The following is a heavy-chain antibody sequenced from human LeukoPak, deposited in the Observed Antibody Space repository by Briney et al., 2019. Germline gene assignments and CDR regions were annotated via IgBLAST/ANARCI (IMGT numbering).Heavy chain of an antibody. Sequence: GASVKVSCKASGGTFSSYAISWVRQAPGQGLEWMGWISAYNGNTNYAQKLQGRVTMTTDTSTSTAYMELRSLRSDDTAVYYCARSYYYDSSGYSDYWGQGTLVTVSS. CDR2: ISAYNGNT. J-gene: IGHJ4*02. D-gene: IGHD3-22*01. V-gene: IGHV1-18*01. CDR3: ARSYYYDSSGYSDY. CDR1: GGTFSSYA.